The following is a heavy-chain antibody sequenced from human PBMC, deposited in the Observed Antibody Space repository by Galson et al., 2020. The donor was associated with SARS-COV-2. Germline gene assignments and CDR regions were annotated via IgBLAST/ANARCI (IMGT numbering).Heavy chain of an antibody. CDR1: GGSISSSNW. V-gene: IGHV4-4*02. CDR3: ARVEAYYYDSSGYCSP. D-gene: IGHD3-22*01. Sequence: SETLSLTCAVSGGSISSSNWWSWVRQPPGKGLEWIGEIYHSGSTNYNPSLKSRVTISVDKSKNQFSLKLSSVTAADTAVYYCARVEAYYYDSSGYCSPWGQGTLVTVSS. CDR2: IYHSGST. J-gene: IGHJ5*02.